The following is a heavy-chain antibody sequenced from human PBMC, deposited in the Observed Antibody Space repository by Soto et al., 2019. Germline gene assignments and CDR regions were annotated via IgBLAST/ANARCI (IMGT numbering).Heavy chain of an antibody. D-gene: IGHD3-10*01. CDR2: ISYDGSNK. V-gene: IGHV3-30*18. Sequence: GGSLRLSCAASGFTLSSYGMHWVRQAPGKGLEWVAVISYDGSNKYYADSVKGRFTISRDNSKNTLYLQMNSLRGEDTAVYYCVKDQYNYGSDGMDVWGQGTTVTVSS. CDR3: VKDQYNYGSDGMDV. J-gene: IGHJ6*02. CDR1: GFTLSSYG.